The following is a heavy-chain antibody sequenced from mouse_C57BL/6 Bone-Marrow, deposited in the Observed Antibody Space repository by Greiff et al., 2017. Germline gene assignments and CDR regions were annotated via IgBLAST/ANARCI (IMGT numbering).Heavy chain of an antibody. CDR3: ARVILGAMDY. J-gene: IGHJ4*01. Sequence: EVKVIEPGGGLVQPGESLKLSCESNEYEFPSHDMSWVRKTPEKRLELVAAINSDGGSTYYPDTMERRFIISRDNTKKTLYLQMSCLGSEDTTLYYCARVILGAMDYWGQGTSVTVSS. CDR1: EYEFPSHD. V-gene: IGHV5-2*01. D-gene: IGHD4-1*01. CDR2: INSDGGST.